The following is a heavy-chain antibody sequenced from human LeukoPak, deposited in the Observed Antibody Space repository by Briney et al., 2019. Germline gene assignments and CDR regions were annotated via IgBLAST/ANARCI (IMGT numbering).Heavy chain of an antibody. CDR2: ISSSSSYI. CDR1: GFTFSYYS. CDR3: ARALPSPLYSGSYADAFDI. J-gene: IGHJ3*02. V-gene: IGHV3-21*01. Sequence: PGGSLRLSCAASGFTFSYYSMNWVRQAPGKGLEWVSSISSSSSYIYYADSVKGRFTISRDNAKNSLYLQMNSLRDEDTAVYYCARALPSPLYSGSYADAFDIWGQGTMVTVSS. D-gene: IGHD1-26*01.